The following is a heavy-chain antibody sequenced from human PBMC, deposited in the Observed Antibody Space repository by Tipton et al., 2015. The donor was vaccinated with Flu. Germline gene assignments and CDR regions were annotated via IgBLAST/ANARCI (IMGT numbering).Heavy chain of an antibody. J-gene: IGHJ4*02. V-gene: IGHV3-53*01. CDR1: GFTVNSNY. CDR2: IYSDGTT. D-gene: IGHD3-9*01. Sequence: VQLVQSGGGLIQPGESLRVSCAASGFTVNSNYMTWVRQAPGKGLEWVSVIYSDGTTYYADSVKGRFTISRDISKNTLYLQMNSLRVEDTAVYYCARGYDILTDGGGYFDYWGQGTLVTVSS. CDR3: ARGYDILTDGGGYFDY.